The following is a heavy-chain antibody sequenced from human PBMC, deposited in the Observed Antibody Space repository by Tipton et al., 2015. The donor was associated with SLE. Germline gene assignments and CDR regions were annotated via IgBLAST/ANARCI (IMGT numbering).Heavy chain of an antibody. CDR3: AKDRKELGYYDISGYYSGGMDV. CDR2: IWYDGSNK. J-gene: IGHJ6*02. Sequence: SLRLSCAASGFTFSSYGMHWVRQAPGKGLEWVAFIWYDGSNKYYADSVKGRFTISRDNSKNTLYLQMNSLRAEDTAAYYCAKDRKELGYYDISGYYSGGMDVWGQGTTVTVSS. CDR1: GFTFSSYG. V-gene: IGHV3-30*02. D-gene: IGHD3-22*01.